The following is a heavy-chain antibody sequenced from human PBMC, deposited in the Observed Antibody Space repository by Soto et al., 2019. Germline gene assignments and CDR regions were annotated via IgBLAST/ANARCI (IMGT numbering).Heavy chain of an antibody. J-gene: IGHJ4*02. CDR2: IYHSGST. V-gene: IGHV4-4*02. Sequence: QVQLQESGPGLVKPSGTLSLSCAVSGGSISSSHWWTWVRQPPGKGLEWIGEIYHSGSTNYNPSLKRRVTISVDTSRNQVPLNQSSVTAADTAGYYCARYGGGEDYWGQGILVTVSS. D-gene: IGHD3-16*01. CDR1: GGSISSSHW. CDR3: ARYGGGEDY.